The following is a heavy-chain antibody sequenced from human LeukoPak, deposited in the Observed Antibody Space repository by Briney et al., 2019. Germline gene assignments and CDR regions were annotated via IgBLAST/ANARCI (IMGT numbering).Heavy chain of an antibody. Sequence: SETLSLTCTVSGGSISSNTYYWGWIRQPPGKGLEWIGSIYYSGSTYYSPSLKSRVTISVDTSKNQFSLKLSSVTAADTAVYYCARDYQGGYGDKTVDYWGQGTLVTVSS. CDR1: GGSISSNTYY. J-gene: IGHJ4*02. V-gene: IGHV4-39*07. CDR3: ARDYQGGYGDKTVDY. CDR2: IYYSGST. D-gene: IGHD5-18*01.